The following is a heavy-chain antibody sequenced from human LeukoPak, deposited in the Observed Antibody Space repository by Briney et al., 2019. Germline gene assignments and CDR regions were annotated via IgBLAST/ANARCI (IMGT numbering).Heavy chain of an antibody. Sequence: SETLSLTCTVSGGSISSGDYYWSWIRQPPEKGMEWIGYIYYSGSTYYNPSLKSRVTISVDTSKNQFSLKLSSVTAADTAVYYCARSMVVTAFDIWGQGAMVTVSS. V-gene: IGHV4-30-4*08. CDR1: GGSISSGDYY. CDR2: IYYSGST. CDR3: ARSMVVTAFDI. J-gene: IGHJ3*02. D-gene: IGHD2-21*02.